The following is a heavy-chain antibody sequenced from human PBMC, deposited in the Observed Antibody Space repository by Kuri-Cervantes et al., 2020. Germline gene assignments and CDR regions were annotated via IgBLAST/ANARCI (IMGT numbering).Heavy chain of an antibody. Sequence: ESLKISCTVSGGSISSNSYYWGWIRQPPGKGLEWIGNIYYSGSTYYNPSLKSRVTISVDTSKNQFSLRLNSVTAADTAVYYCARHVINSYYYYHYMDVWGKGATVTVSS. J-gene: IGHJ6*03. CDR1: GGSISSNSYY. V-gene: IGHV4-39*01. D-gene: IGHD2-21*01. CDR2: IYYSGST. CDR3: ARHVINSYYYYHYMDV.